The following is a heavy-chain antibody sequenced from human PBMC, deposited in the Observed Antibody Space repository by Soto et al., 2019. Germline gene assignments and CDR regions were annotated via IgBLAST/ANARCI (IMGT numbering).Heavy chain of an antibody. CDR1: GFTFGDYA. J-gene: IGHJ3*02. CDR2: IRSKAYGGTT. D-gene: IGHD6-13*01. Sequence: GGSLRLSCTASGFTFGDYAMSWFRQAPGKGLEWVGFIRSKAYGGTTEYAASVKGRFTISRDDSKSIAYLQMNSLKTEDTAVYYCTRDDAAVGPEDAFDIWGQGTMVTVSS. CDR3: TRDDAAVGPEDAFDI. V-gene: IGHV3-49*03.